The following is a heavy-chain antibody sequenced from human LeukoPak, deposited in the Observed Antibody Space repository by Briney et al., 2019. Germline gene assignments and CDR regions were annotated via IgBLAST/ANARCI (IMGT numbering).Heavy chain of an antibody. J-gene: IGHJ4*02. CDR2: ISYDGSNK. Sequence: PGRSLRLSCAASGFTFSSYAMHWVRQAPGKGLEWVAVISYDGSNKYYADSVKGRFTISRDNSKNTLYLQMNSLRAEDTAVYYCARDGRRDGGTAFDYWGQGTLVTVSS. V-gene: IGHV3-30-3*01. CDR1: GFTFSSYA. CDR3: ARDGRRDGGTAFDY. D-gene: IGHD2-8*02.